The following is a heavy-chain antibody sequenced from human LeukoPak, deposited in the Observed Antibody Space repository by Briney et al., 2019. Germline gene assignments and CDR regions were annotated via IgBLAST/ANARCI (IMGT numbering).Heavy chain of an antibody. CDR2: IIPILGIA. J-gene: IGHJ5*02. D-gene: IGHD3-3*01. Sequence: SVKVSCKASGGTFSSYAISWVRPAPGQGLAWMGRIIPILGIANYAQKFQGGVTITADKSTSTAYMELSSLRSEDTAVYYCARDPNPYKRTISLIDPWGQGTLVTVSS. V-gene: IGHV1-69*04. CDR1: GGTFSSYA. CDR3: ARDPNPYKRTISLIDP.